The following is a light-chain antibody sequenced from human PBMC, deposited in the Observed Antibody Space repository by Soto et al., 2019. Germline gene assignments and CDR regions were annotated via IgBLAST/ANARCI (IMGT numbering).Light chain of an antibody. CDR3: QTWGTGIQGV. CDR2: LNSDGSH. J-gene: IGLJ2*01. V-gene: IGLV4-69*01. Sequence: QLVLTQSPSASASLGDSVKITCTRSSGHVSYAISWHQQQPEKGPRYLMKLNSDGSHSKGDGIPDRFSGSSSGAERYLTISSLQSEDEADYYWQTWGTGIQGVFGGGTKLTVL. CDR1: SGHVSYA.